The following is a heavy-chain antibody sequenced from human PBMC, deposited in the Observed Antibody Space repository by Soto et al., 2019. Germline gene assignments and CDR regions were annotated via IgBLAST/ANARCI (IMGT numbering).Heavy chain of an antibody. CDR1: GFTFSSYS. J-gene: IGHJ6*02. Sequence: EVQLVESGGGLVQPGGSLRLSCAASGFTFSSYSMNWVRQAPGKGLEWVSYISSSSSTIYYADSVKGRFTISRDNAKNSRDLQMSRLRAEATAVYYGAREGFYYYCGMAVWGQGTTVTVSS. CDR3: AREGFYYYCGMAV. CDR2: ISSSSSTI. V-gene: IGHV3-48*01.